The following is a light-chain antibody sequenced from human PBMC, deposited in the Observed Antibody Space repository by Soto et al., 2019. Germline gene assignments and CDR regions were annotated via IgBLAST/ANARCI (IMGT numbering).Light chain of an antibody. CDR2: DVS. Sequence: QSALTQPASVSGSPGQSITISCTGTSSDVGGYNYVCWYQQNPGKAPKLMIYDVSNRPSGVSDRFSGSKSGNTASLTISGLQAEDEADYYCSSYTSTSTLVFGGGTKLTVL. V-gene: IGLV2-14*01. J-gene: IGLJ2*01. CDR3: SSYTSTSTLV. CDR1: SSDVGGYNY.